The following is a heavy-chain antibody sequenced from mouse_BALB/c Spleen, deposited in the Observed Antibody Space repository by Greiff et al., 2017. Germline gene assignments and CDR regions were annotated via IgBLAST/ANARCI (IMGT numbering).Heavy chain of an antibody. D-gene: IGHD4-1*01. Sequence: EVKLVESGAELVKPGASVKLSCTASGFNIKDTYMHWVKQRPEQGLEWIGRIDPANGNTKYDPKFQGKATITADTSSNTAYLQLSSLTSEDTAVYYCALTGYFDYWGQGTTLTVSS. CDR3: ALTGYFDY. J-gene: IGHJ2*01. CDR1: GFNIKDTY. V-gene: IGHV14-3*02. CDR2: IDPANGNT.